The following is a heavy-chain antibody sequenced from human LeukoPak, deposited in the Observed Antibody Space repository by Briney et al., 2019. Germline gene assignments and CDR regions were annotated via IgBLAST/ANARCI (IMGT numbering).Heavy chain of an antibody. Sequence: ASVKVSCKASGYTFTSYGISWVRQAPGQGLEWMGWISAYSGNTNYAQKPQGRVTMTTDTSTSTAYMELRSLRSDDTAVYYCARDIEAMIVAFDIWGQGTMVTVSS. J-gene: IGHJ3*02. CDR2: ISAYSGNT. D-gene: IGHD3-22*01. V-gene: IGHV1-18*01. CDR1: GYTFTSYG. CDR3: ARDIEAMIVAFDI.